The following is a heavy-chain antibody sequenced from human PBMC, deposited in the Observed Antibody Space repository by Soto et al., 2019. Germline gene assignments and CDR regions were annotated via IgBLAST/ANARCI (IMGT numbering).Heavy chain of an antibody. D-gene: IGHD2-15*01. CDR1: GFTFSNYG. J-gene: IGHJ4*02. Sequence: QVRLVESGGGMVQPGRSLRLSCAASGFTFSNYGMYWVRQPPGKGLEWVAVLSYDGSDKYYADSVRGRFTISRDNSKNTLYLQLNNLRVEDTAVYYCAKDTTDIAVAVAALWGQGTLVIVSS. CDR3: AKDTTDIAVAVAAL. V-gene: IGHV3-30*18. CDR2: LSYDGSDK.